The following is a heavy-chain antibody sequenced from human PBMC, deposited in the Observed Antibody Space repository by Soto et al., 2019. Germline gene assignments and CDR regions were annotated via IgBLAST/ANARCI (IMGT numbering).Heavy chain of an antibody. CDR2: ISAYNGNT. Sequence: ASVKGSCKASGYTFTSYGISWVRQAPGQGLEWMGWISAYNGNTNYAQKLQGRVTMTTDTSTSTAYMELRSLRSDDTAVYYCARELKEASYYDFWSGYPMHYYGMDVWGQGTTVTVSS. D-gene: IGHD3-3*01. J-gene: IGHJ6*02. CDR3: ARELKEASYYDFWSGYPMHYYGMDV. CDR1: GYTFTSYG. V-gene: IGHV1-18*04.